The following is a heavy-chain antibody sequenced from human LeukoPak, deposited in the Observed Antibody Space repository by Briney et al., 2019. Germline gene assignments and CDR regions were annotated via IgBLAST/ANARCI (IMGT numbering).Heavy chain of an antibody. CDR3: ARASGSYSYFDY. V-gene: IGHV4-34*01. CDR1: DGSFSGYY. J-gene: IGHJ4*02. D-gene: IGHD1-26*01. Sequence: SETLSLTCAVYDGSFSGYYCSWIRQPPGKGLEWIGEINHSGSANYNPSLKSRVTILLDTSKNQFSLNLSSVTAADTAVYYCARASGSYSYFDYWGQGTLVTVSS. CDR2: INHSGSA.